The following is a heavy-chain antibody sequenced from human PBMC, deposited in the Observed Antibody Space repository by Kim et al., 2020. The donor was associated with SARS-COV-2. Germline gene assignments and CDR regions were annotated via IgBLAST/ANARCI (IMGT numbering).Heavy chain of an antibody. CDR1: GYTFTTYD. CDR2: MVPSRGDT. CDR3: ARGLGTCFDY. V-gene: IGHV1-8*01. Sequence: ASVKVSCKASGYTFTTYDINWVRQAPGQGPEWMGWMVPSRGDTVYAQKFQGRVTMTRDSSISTAYMELTILRSDDTAIYYCARGLGTCFDYCGQGTLVTV. J-gene: IGHJ4*02.